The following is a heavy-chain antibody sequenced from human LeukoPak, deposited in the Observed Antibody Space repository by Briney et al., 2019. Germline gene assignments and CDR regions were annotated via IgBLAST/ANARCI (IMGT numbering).Heavy chain of an antibody. CDR2: IKHDESEK. CDR3: ARALSV. CDR1: GFSFNSDW. Sequence: GGSLRLSCAASGFSFNSDWMDWVRQAPGKGLEWVANIKHDESEKNYLDSVKGRFTISRDNAKNSVYLQMNSLRAEDTAVYYCARALSVWGQGTLVTVSS. J-gene: IGHJ4*02. D-gene: IGHD3-3*01. V-gene: IGHV3-7*03.